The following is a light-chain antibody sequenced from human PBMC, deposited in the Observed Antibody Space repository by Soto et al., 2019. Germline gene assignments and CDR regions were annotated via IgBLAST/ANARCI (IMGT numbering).Light chain of an antibody. CDR3: QPSYRTPPYT. CDR1: QYLNNY. J-gene: IGKJ2*01. V-gene: IGKV1-39*01. CDR2: AAY. Sequence: DLQMTQSPSSLSTSVGDRVTITCRASQYLNNYLNWYQQNPGKAPKLLIFAAYNLQSGVPSRFSGSGSGTEFTLTISSLQPEDFATYDCQPSYRTPPYTFGQGTKLDMK.